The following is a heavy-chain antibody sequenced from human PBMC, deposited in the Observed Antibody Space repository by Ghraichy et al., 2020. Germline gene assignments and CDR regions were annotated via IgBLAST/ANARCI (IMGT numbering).Heavy chain of an antibody. Sequence: SQTLSLTCSVSGDSINGYYWSWVRQPAGKGLQWLGRIYSSGQTNYNPSLDSRLTLSIHTSKKQITLKLSSVTVADTATYFCVRDRATIAATWGQGVLVIVSP. V-gene: IGHV4-4*07. CDR2: IYSSGQT. CDR3: VRDRATIAAT. CDR1: GDSINGYY. J-gene: IGHJ5*02. D-gene: IGHD6-25*01.